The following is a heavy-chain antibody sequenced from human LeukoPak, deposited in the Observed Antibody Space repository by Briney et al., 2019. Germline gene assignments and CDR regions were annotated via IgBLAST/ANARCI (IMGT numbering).Heavy chain of an antibody. Sequence: GASVRVSCKASGYTFTSYYMHWVRQAPGQGLEWMGIINPSGGSTSYAQKFQGRVTMTRDTSISTAYMELSRLRSDDTAVYYCARGPSSGYYSNWFDPWGQGTLVTVSS. CDR1: GYTFTSYY. J-gene: IGHJ5*02. CDR3: ARGPSSGYYSNWFDP. V-gene: IGHV1-46*01. CDR2: INPSGGST. D-gene: IGHD3-22*01.